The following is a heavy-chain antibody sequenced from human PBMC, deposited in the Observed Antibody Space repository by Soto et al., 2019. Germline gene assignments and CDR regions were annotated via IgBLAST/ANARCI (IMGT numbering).Heavy chain of an antibody. CDR3: ARFRGFSGWFDP. CDR2: INAGNGNT. V-gene: IGHV1-3*01. CDR1: GYTFTSYA. J-gene: IGHJ5*02. Sequence: ASVKVSCKASGYTFTSYAMHWVRQAPGQRLEWMGWINAGNGNTKYSQKFQGRVTITRDTSPSTAYMELRSLRSEDTAVYYCARFRGFSGWFDPWGQGTLVTVSS.